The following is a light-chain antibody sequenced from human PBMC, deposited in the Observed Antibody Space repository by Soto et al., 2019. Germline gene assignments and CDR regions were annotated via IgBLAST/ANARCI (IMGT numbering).Light chain of an antibody. CDR2: DAS. V-gene: IGKV3-11*01. CDR3: QARCNWPPEVT. Sequence: EIVLTQSPATLSLSPGERATLSCRASQSVSSYLAWYQQQPGQAPRLLIYDASNRATGIPARFSGSGSGTDFTLTITSLEPEDVAVYYCQARCNWPPEVTFGGGTEVVIK. J-gene: IGKJ4*01. CDR1: QSVSSY.